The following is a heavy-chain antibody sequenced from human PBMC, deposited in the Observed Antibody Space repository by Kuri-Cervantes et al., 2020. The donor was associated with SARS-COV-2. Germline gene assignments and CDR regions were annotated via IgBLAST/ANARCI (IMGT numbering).Heavy chain of an antibody. CDR1: GFTFSSYT. CDR2: ISSSSSHI. Sequence: GESLKISCAASGFTFSSYTMNWVRQAPGKGLEWVSVISSSSSHIFYADSVRGRFTVSRDNAKNSLYLQMNSLRAEDTAVYYCATYGIAAAGTEFDPWGQGTLVTVSS. CDR3: ATYGIAAAGTEFDP. J-gene: IGHJ5*02. D-gene: IGHD6-13*01. V-gene: IGHV3-21*04.